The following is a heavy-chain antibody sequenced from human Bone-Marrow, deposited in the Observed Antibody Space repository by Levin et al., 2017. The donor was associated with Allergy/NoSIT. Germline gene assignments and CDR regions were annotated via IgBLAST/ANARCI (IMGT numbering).Heavy chain of an antibody. J-gene: IGHJ4*02. V-gene: IGHV1-18*01. CDR1: GYTFTSYG. Sequence: ASVKVSCKASGYTFTSYGISWVRQAPGQGLEWMGWISAYNGNTNYAQKLQGRVTMTTDTSTSTAYMELRSLRSDDTAVYYCARVYVYRSGSFHFDYWGQGTLVTVSS. CDR2: ISAYNGNT. D-gene: IGHD1-26*01. CDR3: ARVYVYRSGSFHFDY.